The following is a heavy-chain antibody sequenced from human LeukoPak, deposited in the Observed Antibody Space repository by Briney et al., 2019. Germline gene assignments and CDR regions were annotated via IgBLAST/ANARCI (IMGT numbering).Heavy chain of an antibody. V-gene: IGHV3-23*01. CDR3: AKDREGYSSGWFGDY. CDR1: GFTFSSYA. CDR2: ISGSGGST. D-gene: IGHD6-19*01. Sequence: PGGSLRLSCAASGFTFSSYAMSWVRQAPGKGLEWVSAISGSGGSTYYADSVRGRFTISRDNSKNTLYLQMNSLRAEDTAVYYCAKDREGYSSGWFGDYWGQGTLVTVSS. J-gene: IGHJ4*02.